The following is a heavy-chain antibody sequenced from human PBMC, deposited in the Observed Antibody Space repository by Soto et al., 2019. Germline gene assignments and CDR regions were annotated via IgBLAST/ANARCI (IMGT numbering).Heavy chain of an antibody. CDR3: ARDLARFLEWLTLDY. CDR1: GFTFSSYA. CDR2: ISYDGSNK. J-gene: IGHJ4*02. V-gene: IGHV3-30-3*01. Sequence: GGSLRLSCAASGFTFSSYAMHWVRQAPGKGLEWVAVISYDGSNKYYADSVKGRFTISRDNSKNTLYLQMNSLRAEDTAVYYCARDLARFLEWLTLDYWGQGTLVTSPQ. D-gene: IGHD3-3*01.